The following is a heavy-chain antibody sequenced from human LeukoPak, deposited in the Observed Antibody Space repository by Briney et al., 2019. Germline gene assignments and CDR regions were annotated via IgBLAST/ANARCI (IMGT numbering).Heavy chain of an antibody. CDR1: GGTFTSYA. J-gene: IGHJ5*02. CDR3: ARKLRLGGNWFDP. D-gene: IGHD1-26*01. V-gene: IGHV1-69*13. Sequence: SVKVSCKTSGGTFTSYAITWVRQAPGQGPEWMGKIIPISGTTNYAQKFQGRVTFTADESTSTAYMELSSLRSEDTALYYCARKLRLGGNWFDPWGQGTLVTVSS. CDR2: IIPISGTT.